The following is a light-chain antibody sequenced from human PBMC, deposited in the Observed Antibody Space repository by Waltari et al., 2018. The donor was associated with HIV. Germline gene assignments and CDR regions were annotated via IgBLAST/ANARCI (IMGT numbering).Light chain of an antibody. CDR2: KNN. V-gene: IGLV1-47*01. J-gene: IGLJ3*02. Sequence: QSVLTQPPSASGTPGHSVTISCSGSSSNIGSNFVYWYQQLPGAAPKLLIYKNNQRPSGFPDRFSGSKSGTSAALAISGLRSEDEADYYCAAWDDSLREVFGGGTKLTVL. CDR3: AAWDDSLREV. CDR1: SSNIGSNF.